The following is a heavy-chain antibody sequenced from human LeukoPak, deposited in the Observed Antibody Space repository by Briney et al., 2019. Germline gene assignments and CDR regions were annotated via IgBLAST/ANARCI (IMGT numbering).Heavy chain of an antibody. CDR3: AGTVTTHYYYYYMDV. D-gene: IGHD4-17*01. V-gene: IGHV4-4*07. CDR2: IYTSGST. Sequence: PSETLSLTCTVSGGSISSYYWSWIRQPAGKGLEWIGRIYTSGSTNYNPSLKSRVTMSVDTSKNQFSLKLSSVTAADTAVYYCAGTVTTHYYYYYMDVSSKGTTVTVSS. CDR1: GGSISSYY. J-gene: IGHJ6*03.